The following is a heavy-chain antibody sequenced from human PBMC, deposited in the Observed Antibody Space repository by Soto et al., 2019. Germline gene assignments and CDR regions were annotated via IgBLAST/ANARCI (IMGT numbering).Heavy chain of an antibody. Sequence: QVPLQESGPGLVKPSPPLSLTCAVSGASLNNGGYSWRWVRQPPGKGLEWLGHIYHSGDTYYNPSLKSRLTISVDTSKNQFSLNLTSATAADTAVYYCARMVRGGRGLDPWGQGTLVSVSS. J-gene: IGHJ5*02. D-gene: IGHD3-10*01. CDR2: IYHSGDT. CDR1: GASLNNGGYS. CDR3: ARMVRGGRGLDP. V-gene: IGHV4-31*11.